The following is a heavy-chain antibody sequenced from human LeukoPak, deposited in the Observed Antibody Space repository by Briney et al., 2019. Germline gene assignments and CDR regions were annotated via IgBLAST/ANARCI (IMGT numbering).Heavy chain of an antibody. CDR1: GFTFDVYG. CDR2: IDRNGGRK. J-gene: IGHJ4*02. CDR3: ARGWTGDPAPYFFDY. D-gene: IGHD3/OR15-3a*01. V-gene: IGHV3-20*04. Sequence: GGSLRLSCAVSGFTFDVYGMSWVRQAPGKGLERVSSIDRNGGRKGYADSVKGRFTISRDTAKNSLYLQMSSLRAEDTALYYCARGWTGDPAPYFFDYWGQGTLVTVSS.